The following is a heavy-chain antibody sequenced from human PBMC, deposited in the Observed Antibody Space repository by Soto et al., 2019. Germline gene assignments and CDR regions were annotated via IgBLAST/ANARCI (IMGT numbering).Heavy chain of an antibody. J-gene: IGHJ6*03. V-gene: IGHV3-11*01. D-gene: IGHD2-15*01. CDR3: ARDLGYCSGGSCLYYMDV. Sequence: PGKGLEWVSYISSSGSTIYYADSVKGRFTISRDNAKKSLYLQMNSLRAEDTAVYYCARDLGYCSGGSCLYYMDVWGKGTTVTVSS. CDR2: ISSSGSTI.